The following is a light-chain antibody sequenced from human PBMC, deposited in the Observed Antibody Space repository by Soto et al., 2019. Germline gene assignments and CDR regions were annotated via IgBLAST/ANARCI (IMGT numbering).Light chain of an antibody. CDR1: QSVSSH. Sequence: EVVLTQSPATLSLSPGDRATLSCRASQSVSSHFAWYQQKSGQAPRLLIYDASKRATGIPARFSGTGSETDFTLTISGLQSEDSAVYFCQQYNNWPFSFGQGTRLEI. J-gene: IGKJ5*01. CDR3: QQYNNWPFS. V-gene: IGKV3-11*01. CDR2: DAS.